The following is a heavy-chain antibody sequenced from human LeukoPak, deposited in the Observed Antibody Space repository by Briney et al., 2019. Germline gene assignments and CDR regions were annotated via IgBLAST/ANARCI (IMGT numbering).Heavy chain of an antibody. Sequence: GASVKVSCKASGYTFTSYDINWVRQATGQGLEWMGWMNPNSGNTGYAQKFQGRVTMTRNTSISTAYMELSSLRSEDTAVYYCARARSIKRFLAWLTMYNWFDPWGQGTLVTVSS. CDR2: MNPNSGNT. J-gene: IGHJ5*02. V-gene: IGHV1-8*01. CDR1: GYTFTSYD. CDR3: ARARSIKRFLAWLTMYNWFDP. D-gene: IGHD3-3*01.